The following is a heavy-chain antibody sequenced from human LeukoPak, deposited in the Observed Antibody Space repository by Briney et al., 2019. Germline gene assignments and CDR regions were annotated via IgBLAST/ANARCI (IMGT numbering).Heavy chain of an antibody. V-gene: IGHV3-7*02. CDR3: ARTLVGGTNWLDP. CDR1: GFTFSNYW. D-gene: IGHD1-26*01. Sequence: PGGSLRLSCAASGFTFSNYWMSWVRQAPGKGLEWVANINRDGNEKYYVDSVRGRFTISRDNAKNSLYPQVNRLRAEDTAVYYCARTLVGGTNWLDPWGQGTLVTVSS. CDR2: INRDGNEK. J-gene: IGHJ5*02.